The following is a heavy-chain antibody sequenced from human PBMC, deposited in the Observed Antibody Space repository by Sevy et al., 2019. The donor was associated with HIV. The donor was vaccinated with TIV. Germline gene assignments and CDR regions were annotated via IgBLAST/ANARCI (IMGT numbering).Heavy chain of an antibody. D-gene: IGHD3-3*01. Sequence: GGSLRLSCAASGFTFSSFEMNWVRQAPGKGLEWVSYISSSGDTTDYADSARGRFTISRDNAKKLLYLQMNSLRAEDTAIYYCAKRGGQYDLGMDVWGQGTTVTVSS. J-gene: IGHJ6*02. CDR1: GFTFSSFE. CDR3: AKRGGQYDLGMDV. CDR2: ISSSGDTT. V-gene: IGHV3-48*03.